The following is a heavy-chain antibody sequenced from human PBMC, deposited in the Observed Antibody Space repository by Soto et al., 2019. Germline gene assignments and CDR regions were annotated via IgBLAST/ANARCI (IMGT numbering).Heavy chain of an antibody. V-gene: IGHV3-23*01. J-gene: IGHJ4*02. Sequence: GGSLRLSCAASGFTFSSYAMSWVRQAPGKGLEWVSAISGSGGSTYYADSVKGRFTISRDNSKNTLYLQMNSLRAEDTAVYYCAKDPVWGPYSSSWYYFDYWGQGTLVTVSS. D-gene: IGHD6-13*01. CDR1: GFTFSSYA. CDR3: AKDPVWGPYSSSWYYFDY. CDR2: ISGSGGST.